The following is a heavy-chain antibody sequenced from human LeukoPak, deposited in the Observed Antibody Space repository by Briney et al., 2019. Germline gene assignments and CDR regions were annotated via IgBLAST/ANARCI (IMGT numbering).Heavy chain of an antibody. CDR1: GDNVSSSTAA. D-gene: IGHD6-13*01. CDR2: TYYRSKWYN. J-gene: IGHJ4*02. CDR3: ARDRSWLFDY. Sequence: SQTLSLTCAISGDNVSSSTAAWNWIRQSPSRGLEWLGRTYYRSKWYNDYAVSVKGRISINPDTSKNQFSLQLNSVTPEDTAVYYCARDRSWLFDYWGQGTLVTVPS. V-gene: IGHV6-1*01.